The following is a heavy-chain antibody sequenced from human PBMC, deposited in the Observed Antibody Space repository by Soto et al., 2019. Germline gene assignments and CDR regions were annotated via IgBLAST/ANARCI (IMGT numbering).Heavy chain of an antibody. CDR3: ARDQGLGADAFDI. CDR1: GGTFSSYT. D-gene: IGHD7-27*01. Sequence: QVQLVQSGAEVKKPGSSVKVSCKASGGTFSSYTISWVRQAPGQGLEWMGRIIPILGIANYAQKFQGRVTINAAKSTSTAYMELSSLRSEDTAVYYCARDQGLGADAFDIWGQGTMVTVSS. V-gene: IGHV1-69*08. CDR2: IIPILGIA. J-gene: IGHJ3*02.